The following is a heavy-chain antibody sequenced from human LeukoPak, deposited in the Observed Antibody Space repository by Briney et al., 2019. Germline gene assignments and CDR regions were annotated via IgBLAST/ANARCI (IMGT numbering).Heavy chain of an antibody. CDR1: GFIFSDYA. V-gene: IGHV3-23*01. CDR3: ARDLNGDYVGAFDM. J-gene: IGHJ3*02. Sequence: GGSLRLSCTASGFIFSDYAMMWVRQSPGKGPEWVAAIRGAGGGAFYADSVRGRFTISRDNSKYTLFLQMNSLRAEDTAVYYCARDLNGDYVGAFDMWGPGTMVTVSS. D-gene: IGHD4-17*01. CDR2: IRGAGGGA.